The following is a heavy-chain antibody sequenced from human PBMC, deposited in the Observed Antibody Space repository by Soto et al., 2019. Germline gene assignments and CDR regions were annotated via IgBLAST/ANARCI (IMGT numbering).Heavy chain of an antibody. CDR3: AKDHSSSSRHPSQDY. CDR2: ISGSGGST. D-gene: IGHD6-6*01. J-gene: IGHJ4*02. V-gene: IGHV3-23*01. Sequence: EVQLLESGGGLVQPGGSLRLSCAASGFTFSSYAMSWVRQAPGKGLEWVSAISGSGGSTYYADSVKGRFTISRDNSKNTLYLQMNGLRAEDTAVYYCAKDHSSSSRHPSQDYWGQGTLVTVSS. CDR1: GFTFSSYA.